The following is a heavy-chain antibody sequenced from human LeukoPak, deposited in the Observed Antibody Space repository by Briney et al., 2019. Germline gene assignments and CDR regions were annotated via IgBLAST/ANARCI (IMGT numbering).Heavy chain of an antibody. CDR2: ISYDGSNK. V-gene: IGHV3-30*04. CDR3: ARGVAGTFGQTFDI. D-gene: IGHD6-19*01. J-gene: IGHJ3*02. CDR1: GFTFNNYA. Sequence: GGSLRLSCAASGFTFNNYAMHWVRQAPGKGLQWVAVISYDGSNKYYADSVKGRFTISRDNSKNTLYLQMNSLRVEDTAVYYCARGVAGTFGQTFDIWGQGTMVTVSS.